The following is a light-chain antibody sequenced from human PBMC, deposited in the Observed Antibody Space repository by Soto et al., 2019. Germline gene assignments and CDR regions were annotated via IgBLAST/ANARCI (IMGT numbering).Light chain of an antibody. CDR1: TSDVGAYNY. CDR2: EVR. Sequence: QSALTQPASVSGSPGQSITISCTGTTSDVGAYNYVSWYQQHPGKPPKLMIYEVRNRPSGVSDRFSGSRSGNTASLTISGRQAEDESDYYCSSYTSSSPWVFGGGTKVTVL. J-gene: IGLJ3*02. V-gene: IGLV2-14*01. CDR3: SSYTSSSPWV.